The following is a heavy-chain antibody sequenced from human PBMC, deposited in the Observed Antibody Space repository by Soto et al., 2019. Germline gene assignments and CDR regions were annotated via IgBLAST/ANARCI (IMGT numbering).Heavy chain of an antibody. CDR3: ARDKITGLFDY. V-gene: IGHV4-34*01. J-gene: IGHJ4*02. Sequence: QVQLQQWGAGLLKPSETLSLTCAVYGGAFSGYYWTWIRQPPGTGLEWIGEINHSGSTNYNPSLKNRVTISVDTSKIHFSLKLTSVTAADTAVYYCARDKITGLFDYWGQGTLVTVSS. D-gene: IGHD2-8*02. CDR2: INHSGST. CDR1: GGAFSGYY.